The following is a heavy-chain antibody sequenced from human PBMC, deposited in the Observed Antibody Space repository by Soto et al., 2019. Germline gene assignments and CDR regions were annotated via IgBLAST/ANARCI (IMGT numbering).Heavy chain of an antibody. CDR3: ARDSGSGKGYYYGMDV. J-gene: IGHJ6*02. V-gene: IGHV1-69*08. CDR2: SIPILGIA. CDR1: GGTFSSYT. D-gene: IGHD3-10*01. Sequence: QVQLVQSGAEVKKPGSSVKVSCKASGGTFSSYTISWVRQAPGQGLEWMGRSIPILGIANYAQKFQGRVTITADKSTSTAYMELSSLRSEDTAVYYCARDSGSGKGYYYGMDVWGQGTTVTVSS.